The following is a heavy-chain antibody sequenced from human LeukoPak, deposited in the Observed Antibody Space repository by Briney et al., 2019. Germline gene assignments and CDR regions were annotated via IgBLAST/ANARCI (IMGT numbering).Heavy chain of an antibody. CDR2: IKEDGSEK. Sequence: GGSLRLSCAASGFTFRNYWMSWVRQAPEKGLEWVANIKEDGSEKYYADSVKGRFTISRDNAKNSLYLQMNSLRAEDTAVYYCANLRLLGFDSWGQGTLVTVSS. J-gene: IGHJ4*02. D-gene: IGHD2-21*02. CDR1: GFTFRNYW. V-gene: IGHV3-7*01. CDR3: ANLRLLGFDS.